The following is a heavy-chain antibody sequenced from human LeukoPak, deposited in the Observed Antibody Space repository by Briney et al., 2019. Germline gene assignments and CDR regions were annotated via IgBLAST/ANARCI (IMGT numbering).Heavy chain of an antibody. Sequence: GRSLRLSCAASGFTFDDYAMHWVRQAPGKGLEWVSGISWNSGSIGYADSVKGRFTISRDNAKNSLYLQMNSLRAEDTALYYCAKDHQSYTSAFDYWGQGTLVTVSS. J-gene: IGHJ4*02. V-gene: IGHV3-9*01. CDR3: AKDHQSYTSAFDY. CDR2: ISWNSGSI. D-gene: IGHD2-2*02. CDR1: GFTFDDYA.